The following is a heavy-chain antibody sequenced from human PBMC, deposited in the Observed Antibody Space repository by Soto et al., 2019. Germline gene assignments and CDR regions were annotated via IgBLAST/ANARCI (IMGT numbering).Heavy chain of an antibody. V-gene: IGHV3-74*01. CDR1: GFTFSSYW. Sequence: GGSLRLSCAASGFTFSSYWMHWVRQAPGKGLVWVSRINSDGSSTTYADSVKGRFTISRDNAKNTLYLQMNSLRAEDTAVYYCARDRAYDFWSGYPHYWGQGTLVTVSS. CDR3: ARDRAYDFWSGYPHY. CDR2: INSDGSST. J-gene: IGHJ4*02. D-gene: IGHD3-3*01.